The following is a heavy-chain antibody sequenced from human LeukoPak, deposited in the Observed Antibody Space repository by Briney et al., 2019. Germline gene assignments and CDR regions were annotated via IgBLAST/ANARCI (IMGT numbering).Heavy chain of an antibody. J-gene: IGHJ2*01. D-gene: IGHD6-19*01. CDR1: GGSFGGYY. Sequence: SETLSLTCAVYGGSFGGYYWSWIRQPPGKGLEWIGRIYTSGSINYNPSLKSRVTMSVDTSKNQFSLRLTSVTAADTAVYYCARLAQKLERIAVAGTSEWRANWYFDLWGRGTLVTVSS. CDR3: ARLAQKLERIAVAGTSEWRANWYFDL. V-gene: IGHV4-59*10. CDR2: IYTSGSI.